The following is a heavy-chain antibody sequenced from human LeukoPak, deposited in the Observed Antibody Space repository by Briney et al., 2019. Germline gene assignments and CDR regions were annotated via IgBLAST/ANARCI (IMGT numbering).Heavy chain of an antibody. Sequence: PGGSLRLSCAASGFPFSTYEMNWVRQAPGKGLGWVSYISISGTTIYYADSVKGRFTISRDNSKNTLYLQMNSLRAEDTAVYYCAKEAYYDSSALDYWGQGTLVTVSS. J-gene: IGHJ4*02. CDR1: GFPFSTYE. CDR2: ISISGTTI. D-gene: IGHD3-22*01. CDR3: AKEAYYDSSALDY. V-gene: IGHV3-48*03.